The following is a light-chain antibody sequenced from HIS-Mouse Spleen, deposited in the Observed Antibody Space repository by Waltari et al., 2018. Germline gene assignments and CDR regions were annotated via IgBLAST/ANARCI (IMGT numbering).Light chain of an antibody. V-gene: IGLV8-61*01. CDR1: SGSVPTGYY. Sequence: QTVVTQEPSFSVSPGGTVTLTCGFSSGSVPTGYYPSWYQQTPGQAPRTLIYSTNTRSSGVPDRFSGSILGNKAALTITGAQADDESDYYCVLYMGSGIWVFGGGTKLTVL. CDR2: STN. CDR3: VLYMGSGIWV. J-gene: IGLJ3*02.